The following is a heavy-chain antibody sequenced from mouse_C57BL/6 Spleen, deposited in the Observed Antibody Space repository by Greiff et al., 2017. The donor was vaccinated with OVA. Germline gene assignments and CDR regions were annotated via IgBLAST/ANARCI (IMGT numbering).Heavy chain of an antibody. CDR2: ISSGGDYI. V-gene: IGHV5-9-1*02. D-gene: IGHD1-1*01. CDR1: GFTFSSYA. Sequence: EVKLVESGEGLVKPGGSLKLSCAASGFTFSSYAMSWVRQTPEKRLEWVAYISSGGDYIYYADTVKGRFTISRDKARNTLYMQKSSLKSEDTAMYYCTRERITTVVAPYAMDYWGQGTSVTVSS. J-gene: IGHJ4*01. CDR3: TRERITTVVAPYAMDY.